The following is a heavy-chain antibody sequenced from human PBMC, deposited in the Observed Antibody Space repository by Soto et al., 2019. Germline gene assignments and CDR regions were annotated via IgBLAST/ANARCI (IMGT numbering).Heavy chain of an antibody. CDR3: ARVGAKTYGSGSYYLYYYYGMDV. V-gene: IGHV4-34*01. D-gene: IGHD3-10*01. CDR1: GGSFSGYY. J-gene: IGHJ6*02. CDR2: INHSGST. Sequence: PXASLSLTCAVYGGSFSGYYWSWIRQPPGKGLEWIGEINHSGSTNYNPSLKSRVTISVDTSKNQFSLKLSSVTAADTAVYYCARVGAKTYGSGSYYLYYYYGMDVWGQGTTVTVSS.